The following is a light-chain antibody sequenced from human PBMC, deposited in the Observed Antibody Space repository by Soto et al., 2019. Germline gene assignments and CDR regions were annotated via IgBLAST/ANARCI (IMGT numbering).Light chain of an antibody. V-gene: IGKV1-12*01. CDR3: QQGSSFPIT. CDR2: GAS. Sequence: DIQMTQSASSVSASVGDRVTITCRASQDIGSWLAWYQQKPGKAPDLLIYGASSLQSGVPSRFYGSGSGTDFTLTISSLQPEDFATNYCQQGSSFPITFGQGTRLEIK. CDR1: QDIGSW. J-gene: IGKJ5*01.